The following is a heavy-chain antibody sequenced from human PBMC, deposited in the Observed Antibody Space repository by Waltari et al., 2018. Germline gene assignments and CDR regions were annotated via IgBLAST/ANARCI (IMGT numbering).Heavy chain of an antibody. Sequence: QVQLVESGGGVVQSGESLRLSCAASGFTFSSYGMHWVRQAPGKGLEWVAFILYDGSNKYYRDLVKGRINISRDQSKNTLYLQMNSLKAEDTAFEYCAKDLGEQWLVPDSFDIWGQGTMVTVSS. CDR3: AKDLGEQWLVPDSFDI. D-gene: IGHD6-19*01. CDR2: ILYDGSNK. V-gene: IGHV3-30*02. CDR1: GFTFSSYG. J-gene: IGHJ3*02.